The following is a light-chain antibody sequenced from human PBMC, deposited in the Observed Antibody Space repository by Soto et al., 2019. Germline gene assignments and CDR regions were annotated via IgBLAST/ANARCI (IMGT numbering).Light chain of an antibody. CDR3: QQYNTYSRT. CDR2: DAS. J-gene: IGKJ1*01. Sequence: DIQMTQSPSTLSASVGDRVTITFRASQSISVWLAWYQQKAGKAPKLLIYDASSLESGVPSRFSGSGSGTEFTLTITSLQPDDFATYYCQQYNTYSRTFGQGTKVDIK. CDR1: QSISVW. V-gene: IGKV1-5*01.